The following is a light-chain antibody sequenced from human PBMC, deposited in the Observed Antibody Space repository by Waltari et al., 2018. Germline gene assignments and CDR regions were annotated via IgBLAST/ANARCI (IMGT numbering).Light chain of an antibody. CDR2: EVN. V-gene: IGLV2-14*01. Sequence: QSALTQPASVSGSPGQSIIISCTGTTNDLGGYNYVSWYQQHPGKAPKLMIYEVNSRPSGVSSRFSGSKSGNTASLIISGLQAEDEADYYCCSFTRSSTWVFGGGTKVTVL. CDR3: CSFTRSSTWV. J-gene: IGLJ3*02. CDR1: TNDLGGYNY.